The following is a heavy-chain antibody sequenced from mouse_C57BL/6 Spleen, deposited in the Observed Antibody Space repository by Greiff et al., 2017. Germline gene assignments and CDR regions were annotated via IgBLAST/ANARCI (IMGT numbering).Heavy chain of an antibody. Sequence: VQLVESGAELVRPGASVKLSCKASGYTFTDYYINWVKQRPGQGLEWIARIYPGSGNTYYNEKFKGKATLTAEKSSSTAYMQLSSLTSEDSAVYFCARKTPDAMDYWGQGTSVTVSS. CDR2: IYPGSGNT. V-gene: IGHV1-76*01. CDR1: GYTFTDYY. CDR3: ARKTPDAMDY. J-gene: IGHJ4*01.